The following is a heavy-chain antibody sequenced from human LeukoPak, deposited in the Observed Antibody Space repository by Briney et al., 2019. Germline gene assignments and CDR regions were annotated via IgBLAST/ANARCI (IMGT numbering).Heavy chain of an antibody. CDR2: VYYSGGT. D-gene: IGHD5-18*01. Sequence: SETLSLTCTVSDDSMSSYYWNWIRQPPGKGLEWIGYVYYSGGTNYNPSLKSRVTISLDTSKNQFSLKLSSVTAADTAVYYCARRANTAPPYYFDYWGQGTLVTVSS. CDR1: DDSMSSYY. V-gene: IGHV4-59*01. CDR3: ARRANTAPPYYFDY. J-gene: IGHJ4*02.